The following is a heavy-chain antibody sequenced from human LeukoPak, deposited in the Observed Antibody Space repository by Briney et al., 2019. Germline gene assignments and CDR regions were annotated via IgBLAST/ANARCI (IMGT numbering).Heavy chain of an antibody. Sequence: GGSLRLSCAASGFTVSSNYMSWVRQAPGKGLEWVSVIYSGGGTYYADSVKGRFTISRDNSKNTLYLQMNSLRAEDTAVYYCARSGGAFGGSGYFDYWGQGTLVTVSS. CDR3: ARSGGAFGGSGYFDY. V-gene: IGHV3-66*01. CDR1: GFTVSSNY. J-gene: IGHJ4*02. D-gene: IGHD3-22*01. CDR2: IYSGGGT.